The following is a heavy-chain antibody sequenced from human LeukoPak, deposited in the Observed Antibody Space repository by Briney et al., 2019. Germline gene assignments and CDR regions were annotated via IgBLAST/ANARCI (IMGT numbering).Heavy chain of an antibody. Sequence: GGSLRLSCAASGFTFSGYWMSWVRQAPGKGLEWVANIKQDGSEKYYVDSVKGRFTNSRDNAKNSVYLQMNSLRAEDTAVYYCARRGATVTDDWGQGTLVTVSS. CDR2: IKQDGSEK. CDR3: ARRGATVTDD. J-gene: IGHJ4*02. V-gene: IGHV3-7*01. CDR1: GFTFSGYW. D-gene: IGHD4-17*01.